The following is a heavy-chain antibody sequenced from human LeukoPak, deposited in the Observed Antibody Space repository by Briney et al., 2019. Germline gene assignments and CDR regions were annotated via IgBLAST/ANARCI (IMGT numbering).Heavy chain of an antibody. D-gene: IGHD4-17*01. Sequence: GGSLRLSCAASGFTFSIYAMHWVRQAPGQGLEWVSTIRTGGGATNYADSVKGRFTISRDNSKSTLYLQMSSLRAEDTATYYCSRDPNGDYVGAFDFWGQGTLVTVSS. CDR3: SRDPNGDYVGAFDF. CDR1: GFTFSIYA. CDR2: IRTGGGAT. V-gene: IGHV3-23*01. J-gene: IGHJ3*01.